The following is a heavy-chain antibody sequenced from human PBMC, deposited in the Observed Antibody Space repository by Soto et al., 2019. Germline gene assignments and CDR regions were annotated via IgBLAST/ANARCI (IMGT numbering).Heavy chain of an antibody. CDR2: INPSGGRT. V-gene: IGHV1-46*01. CDR3: ARPRDYYDGMDV. Sequence: QGQLVQSGTEVREPGASVKVSCQASGYTFTSNYMHWVRQAPGQGLEWMGVINPSGGRTTYAQNFQGRVTMASDTSTSTVYTELSSLTSEDTAVYYCARPRDYYDGMDVWGQGTTVIVFS. CDR1: GYTFTSNY. J-gene: IGHJ6*02.